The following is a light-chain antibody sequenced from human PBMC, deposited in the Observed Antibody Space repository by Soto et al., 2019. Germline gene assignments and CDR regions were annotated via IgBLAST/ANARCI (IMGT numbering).Light chain of an antibody. J-gene: IGLJ2*01. CDR1: TSNIGGNT. CDR2: SNN. V-gene: IGLV1-44*01. Sequence: QSVLTQPPSASGTPGQRVTISCSGSTSNIGGNTVNWYQQLPGTAPKLLIYSNNQRPSGVPDRFSVSKSGTSASLAISRLQSEDEAAYYCAAWDDRLNAVTFGGGTKLTVL. CDR3: AAWDDRLNAVT.